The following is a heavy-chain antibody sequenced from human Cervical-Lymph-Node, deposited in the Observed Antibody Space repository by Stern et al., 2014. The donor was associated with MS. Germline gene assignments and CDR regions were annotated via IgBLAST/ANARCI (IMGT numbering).Heavy chain of an antibody. CDR3: ARERRAYYYDSSGYPCFDY. CDR2: VSAYNGNT. D-gene: IGHD3-22*01. V-gene: IGHV1-18*01. CDR1: GYTFTSYG. Sequence: QVQLVQSGAEVKKPGASVKVSCKASGYTFTSYGISWVRQAPGQGLEWMGWVSAYNGNTNYAQKLQGRVTITTDTSTSTAYMELRSLRSDDTAVYYCARERRAYYYDSSGYPCFDYWGQGTLVTVSS. J-gene: IGHJ4*02.